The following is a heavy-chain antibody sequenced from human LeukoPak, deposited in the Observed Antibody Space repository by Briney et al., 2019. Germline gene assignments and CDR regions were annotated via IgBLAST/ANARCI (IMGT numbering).Heavy chain of an antibody. CDR3: AKDLSRAVAADWFDP. J-gene: IGHJ5*02. V-gene: IGHV3-23*01. CDR1: GFTFSNYD. D-gene: IGHD6-19*01. Sequence: SGGSLRLPCAASGFTFSNYDMSWVRQAPGKGLEWVSSISDSGGSTYYADSVKGRFTISRDNSKNTLYLQMTSLRAADTAVYYCAKDLSRAVAADWFDPWDQGSLVTVSS. CDR2: ISDSGGST.